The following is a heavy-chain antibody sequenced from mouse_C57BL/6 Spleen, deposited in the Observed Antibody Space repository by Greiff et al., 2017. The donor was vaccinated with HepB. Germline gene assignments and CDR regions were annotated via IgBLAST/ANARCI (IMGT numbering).Heavy chain of an antibody. V-gene: IGHV1-50*01. Sequence: VQLQQPGAELVKPGASVKLSCKASGYTFTSYWMQWVKQRPGQGLEWIGEIDPSDSYTNYNQKFKGKATLTVDTSSSTAYMQLSSLTSEDSAVYYCARSGFSFFDYWGQGTTLTVSS. CDR1: GYTFTSYW. J-gene: IGHJ2*01. CDR2: IDPSDSYT. CDR3: ARSGFSFFDY.